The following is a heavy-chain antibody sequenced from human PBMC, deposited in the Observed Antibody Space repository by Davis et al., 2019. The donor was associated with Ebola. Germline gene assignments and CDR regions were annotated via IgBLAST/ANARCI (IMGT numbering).Heavy chain of an antibody. J-gene: IGHJ4*02. V-gene: IGHV4-59*11. CDR1: DGSISSHY. D-gene: IGHD3-16*01. CDR3: VRFGRGAY. Sequence: PGGSLRLSCSFSDGSISSHYWNWIRQPPGKGLEWLGIIYDSGRTNYNPSLKSRVTISADTSKNQFSLNLRSVTAADTAVYYCVRFGRGAYWGQGTLVTVSS. CDR2: IYDSGRT.